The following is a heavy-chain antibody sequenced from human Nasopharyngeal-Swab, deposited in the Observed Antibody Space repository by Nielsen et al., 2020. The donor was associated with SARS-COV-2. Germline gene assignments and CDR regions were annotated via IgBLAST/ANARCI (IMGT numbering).Heavy chain of an antibody. Sequence: GESLKISCAASGFIFSGYGMHWVRQAPGKGLEWGALISYDGSNKFYADSVKGRFTISRDNSKNTLYLQMNSLRAEDTAVYYCAKDRYFAHYYFDYWGQGTLVTVSS. J-gene: IGHJ4*02. CDR1: GFIFSGYG. CDR3: AKDRYFAHYYFDY. D-gene: IGHD3-9*01. CDR2: ISYDGSNK. V-gene: IGHV3-30*18.